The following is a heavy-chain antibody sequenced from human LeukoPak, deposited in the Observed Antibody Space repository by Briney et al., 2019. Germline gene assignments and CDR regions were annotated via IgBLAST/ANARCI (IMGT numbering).Heavy chain of an antibody. J-gene: IGHJ6*03. Sequence: GGSLRLSCAASGFTFAMSWVRQAPGKGLEWVSTIVDTGDGTFYADPVRGRFTISRDSSKNTLYLQMNSLRADDTAVYYCAKERGHPLPNYHMDVWGKGTTVTVSS. CDR2: IVDTGDGT. D-gene: IGHD4/OR15-4a*01. V-gene: IGHV3-23*01. CDR1: GFTFA. CDR3: AKERGHPLPNYHMDV.